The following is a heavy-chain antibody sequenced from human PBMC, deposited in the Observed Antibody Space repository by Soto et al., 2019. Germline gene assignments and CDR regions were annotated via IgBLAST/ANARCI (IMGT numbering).Heavy chain of an antibody. CDR3: NTDRGLEGYSGPSDF. CDR2: IKSKTDGGTT. V-gene: IGHV3-15*01. Sequence: PGGSLRRSCAASGFTFSNSWMSWVRQAPGKVLELVGRIKSKTDGGTTDYAAPVKGRFTISRDDSKNTLYLQMNSLKTEDTAVYYCNTDRGLEGYSGPSDFWGQGTLDTVSS. D-gene: IGHD5-12*01. J-gene: IGHJ4*02. CDR1: GFTFSNSW.